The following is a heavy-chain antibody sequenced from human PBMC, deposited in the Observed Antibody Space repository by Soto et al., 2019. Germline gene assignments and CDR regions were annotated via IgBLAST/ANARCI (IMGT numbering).Heavy chain of an antibody. Sequence: SETLSLTCAVSGGSISSGGYSWSWIRQPPGKGLEWIGYIYHSGSTYYNPSLKSRVTISVDRSKNQFSLKLTSVTAADTAVYYCARVPGPWGQGTLDTVSS. CDR2: IYHSGST. CDR3: ARVPGP. CDR1: GGSISSGGYS. J-gene: IGHJ5*02. V-gene: IGHV4-30-2*01. D-gene: IGHD3-10*01.